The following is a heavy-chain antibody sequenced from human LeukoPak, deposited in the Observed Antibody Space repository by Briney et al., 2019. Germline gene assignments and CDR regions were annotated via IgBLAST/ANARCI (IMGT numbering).Heavy chain of an antibody. CDR2: ISSSSSYI. J-gene: IGHJ5*02. Sequence: GGSLRLSCAASGFTFSSYSMNWVRQAPGKGLEWVSSISSSSSYIYYADSVKGRFTISRDNAKNSLYLQMNSLRAEDPAVYYCARVAGGWFDPWGQGTLVTVSS. V-gene: IGHV3-21*01. CDR3: ARVAGGWFDP. CDR1: GFTFSSYS.